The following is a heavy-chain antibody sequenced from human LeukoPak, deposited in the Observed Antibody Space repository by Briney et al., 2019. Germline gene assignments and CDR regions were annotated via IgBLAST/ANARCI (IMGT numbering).Heavy chain of an antibody. V-gene: IGHV1-2*02. CDR3: AREHRGYSGYDPNWYFDL. D-gene: IGHD5-12*01. CDR2: INPNSGGT. Sequence: ASVKVSCKASGYTFTGYYMHWVRRAPGQGLEWMGWINPNSGGTNYAQKFQGRVTMTRDTSISTAYMELSRLRSDDTAVYYCAREHRGYSGYDPNWYFDLWGRGTLVTVSS. J-gene: IGHJ2*01. CDR1: GYTFTGYY.